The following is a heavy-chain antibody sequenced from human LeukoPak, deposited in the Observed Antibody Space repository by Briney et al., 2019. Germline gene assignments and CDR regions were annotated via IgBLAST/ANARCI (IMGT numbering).Heavy chain of an antibody. CDR1: GFTFSGYG. V-gene: IGHV3-30*18. D-gene: IGHD1-26*01. Sequence: GGSLRLSCAASGFTFSGYGMHWVRQAPGKGLEWMTFISYDGSNKYYADSVKGRFTISRDNSKNSLYLQMDSLKTEDTAVYYCAKNRLRGSYYFDDWGQGTLVTVPS. J-gene: IGHJ4*02. CDR2: ISYDGSNK. CDR3: AKNRLRGSYYFDD.